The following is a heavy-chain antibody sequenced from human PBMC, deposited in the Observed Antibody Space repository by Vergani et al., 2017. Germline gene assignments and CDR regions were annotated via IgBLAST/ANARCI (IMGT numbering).Heavy chain of an antibody. D-gene: IGHD1-14*01. CDR2: ISTSSSYI. CDR1: GFTFSTYA. Sequence: EVQLVESGGGLAKPGGSLRLSCAASGFTFSTYAMNWVRQAPGKGLEWVSSISTSSSYIFYADSVKGRFTISRDNAKNSLYLQMNNLRAEDTAVYYCARDTRGPEGADYWGQGTLVTVSS. V-gene: IGHV3-21*02. CDR3: ARDTRGPEGADY. J-gene: IGHJ4*02.